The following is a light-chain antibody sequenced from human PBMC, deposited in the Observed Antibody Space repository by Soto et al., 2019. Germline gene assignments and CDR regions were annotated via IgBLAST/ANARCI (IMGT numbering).Light chain of an antibody. CDR3: SSYSTTNILV. J-gene: IGLJ1*01. CDR2: DVN. Sequence: QSVLTQPASVSGSPGQSVAISCTGASSDVGAYEHVSWYQQHPGRAPKLILYDVNNRPSGVSNHFSGSKSGNTASLVISGLQANDEADYHCSSYSTTNILVFGSGTKVTVL. CDR1: SSDVGAYEH. V-gene: IGLV2-14*03.